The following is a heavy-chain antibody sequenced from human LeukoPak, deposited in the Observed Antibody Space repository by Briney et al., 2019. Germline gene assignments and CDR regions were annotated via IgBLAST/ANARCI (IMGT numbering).Heavy chain of an antibody. CDR3: ARATLGGDPFDF. CDR1: GDSISSGGYY. CDR2: IFTSGNT. V-gene: IGHV4-31*03. D-gene: IGHD2-21*02. Sequence: SETLSLTCTVSGDSISSGGYYWTWIRQHPGKGLEWIGNIFTSGNTYYNPSLKGRIFTSVDTSKSQFSLRLTSVTAADTAVYYCARATLGGDPFDFWGQGLQVTVSS. J-gene: IGHJ4*02.